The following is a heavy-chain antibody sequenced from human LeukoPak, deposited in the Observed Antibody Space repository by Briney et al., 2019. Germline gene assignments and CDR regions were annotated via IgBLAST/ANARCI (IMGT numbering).Heavy chain of an antibody. CDR3: ATTPVGHYFDR. D-gene: IGHD1-26*01. Sequence: GGSLRLSCATSGFTFNNFWMSWVRQAPGKGLEWVANIKQDGSERYYVDSVKGRFSISRDNAKNSLFLQMNSLRAEDAAVYYCATTPVGHYFDRWGQGTLVTVSS. CDR2: IKQDGSER. CDR1: GFTFNNFW. V-gene: IGHV3-7*01. J-gene: IGHJ4*02.